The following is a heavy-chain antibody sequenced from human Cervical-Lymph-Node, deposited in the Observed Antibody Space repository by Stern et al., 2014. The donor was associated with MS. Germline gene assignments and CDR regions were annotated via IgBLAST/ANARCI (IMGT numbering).Heavy chain of an antibody. J-gene: IGHJ6*02. CDR1: GYTLSEIS. CDR3: ATHRGRVTYYYGMDV. D-gene: IGHD2-21*02. Sequence: QDQLVQSGAEVKKPGASVKVSCKVSGYTLSEISMHWGRQAPGKGLAWMGGFDPEHGETRYAQKFQGRVPMAEDRSTDTAYMELSSLRSEDTAVYYCATHRGRVTYYYGMDVWGQGTTVTVSS. CDR2: FDPEHGET. V-gene: IGHV1-24*01.